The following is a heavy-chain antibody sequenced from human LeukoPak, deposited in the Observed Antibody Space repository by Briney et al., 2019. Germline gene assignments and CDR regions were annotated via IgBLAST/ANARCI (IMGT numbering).Heavy chain of an antibody. D-gene: IGHD2-2*01. CDR1: GFTFSSYA. Sequence: GGSLRLSCAASGFTFSSYAMHWVRQAPGKGLEWVAVISYDGSNKYYADSVKGRFTISRDNSKNTLYLQMNSLRAEDTAVYYCAREADQLPSDWGQGTLVTVSS. J-gene: IGHJ4*02. V-gene: IGHV3-30-3*01. CDR3: AREADQLPSD. CDR2: ISYDGSNK.